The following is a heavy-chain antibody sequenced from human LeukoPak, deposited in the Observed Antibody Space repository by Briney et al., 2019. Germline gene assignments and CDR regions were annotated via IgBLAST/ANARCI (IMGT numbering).Heavy chain of an antibody. Sequence: GGSLRLSCAASGFTFSRYAMTWVRQAPGKGLEWVSTISGSGGSTYYEDSVKGRFTISRDNSKNTLYLQMNSLRAEDTAVYYCAKVPSYYYYYMDVWGKGTTVTVSS. CDR2: ISGSGGST. CDR1: GFTFSRYA. CDR3: AKVPSYYYYYMDV. J-gene: IGHJ6*03. V-gene: IGHV3-23*01.